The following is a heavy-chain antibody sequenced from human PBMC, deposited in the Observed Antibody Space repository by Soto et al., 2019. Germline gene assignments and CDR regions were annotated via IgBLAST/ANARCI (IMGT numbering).Heavy chain of an antibody. CDR2: ISGSGGST. CDR1: GFTFSSYA. CDR3: ARRSSGWYFAY. D-gene: IGHD6-19*01. J-gene: IGHJ4*02. V-gene: IGHV3-23*01. Sequence: EVQLLESGGGLVQPGGSLRLSCAASGFTFSSYAMSWVRQAPGKGLEWVSAISGSGGSTYYADSVKGRFTISRDNSKNTLYLQMNSLRAEDPAVYYCARRSSGWYFAYWGQGTLVTVSS.